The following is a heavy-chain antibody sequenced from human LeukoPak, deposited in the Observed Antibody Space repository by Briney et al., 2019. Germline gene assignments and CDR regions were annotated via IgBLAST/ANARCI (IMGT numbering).Heavy chain of an antibody. CDR3: ARDHMGATDY. CDR1: GFIFGSYA. J-gene: IGHJ4*02. CDR2: IGPKYET. D-gene: IGHD1-26*01. Sequence: GGSLRLSCVGSGFIFGSYAINWVRQAPGKGLEWIAYIGPKYETHYADSVKGRFSISRDNAKNSLYLQMNSLRAEDTAVYYCARDHMGATDYWGQGTLVTVSS. V-gene: IGHV3-48*01.